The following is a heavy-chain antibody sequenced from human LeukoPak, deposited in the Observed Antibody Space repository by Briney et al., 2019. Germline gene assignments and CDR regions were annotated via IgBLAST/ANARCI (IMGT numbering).Heavy chain of an antibody. J-gene: IGHJ3*01. CDR2: IYYSGST. CDR1: GGSISSSSYY. D-gene: IGHD3-3*01. Sequence: PSETLSLTCTVSGGSISSSSYYWGWIRQPPGKGLEWIGSIYYSGSTYYNPSLKSRVTISVDASKNQFSLKLSSVTAADTAVYYCAWPRGTYYDFWSGYYIVWGQGTMVTVSS. CDR3: AWPRGTYYDFWSGYYIV. V-gene: IGHV4-39*01.